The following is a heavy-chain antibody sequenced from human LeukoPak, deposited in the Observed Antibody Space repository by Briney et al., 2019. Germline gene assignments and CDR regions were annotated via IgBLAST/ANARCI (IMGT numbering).Heavy chain of an antibody. CDR3: ARRPIKYYYYGMDV. Sequence: GRSLRLSCAASGFTFSSYGMHWVRQAPGKGLEWVTVISYDGSNKYYADSVKGRFTISRDNSKNTLYLQMNSLRAEDTAVYYCARRPIKYYYYGMDVWGRGTTVTVSS. V-gene: IGHV3-30*03. CDR1: GFTFSSYG. J-gene: IGHJ6*02. CDR2: ISYDGSNK.